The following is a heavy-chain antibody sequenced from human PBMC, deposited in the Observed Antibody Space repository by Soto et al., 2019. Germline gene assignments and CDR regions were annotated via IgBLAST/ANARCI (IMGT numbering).Heavy chain of an antibody. Sequence: EVHRVESGGGLVPPGGSLRRSWAASGCTFKNFWMYCVRQTPENWLWWVSGINSDGTTTIYADSVKGRFTISRDNAKNTLYLQMNRLTVEDTAIYYGVRDMRWGQGTLVTVSS. CDR2: INSDGTTT. CDR1: GCTFKNFW. V-gene: IGHV3-74*01. CDR3: VRDMR. J-gene: IGHJ4*02.